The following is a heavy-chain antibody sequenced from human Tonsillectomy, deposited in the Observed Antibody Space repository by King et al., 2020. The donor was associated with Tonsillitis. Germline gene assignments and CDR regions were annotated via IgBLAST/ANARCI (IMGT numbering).Heavy chain of an antibody. CDR1: GGSISSGGYH. Sequence: VQLQESGPGLVKPSQTLSLTCTVSGGSISSGGYHWSWIRQHPGKGLEWIGYIYDSGSTYYNPSLKSRVTISVDTSKNQFSLKLRSVTAADTAVYYCARVMEVLLWFGERQAFDIWGQGTMVTVSS. V-gene: IGHV4-31*03. J-gene: IGHJ3*02. CDR3: ARVMEVLLWFGERQAFDI. CDR2: IYDSGST. D-gene: IGHD3-10*01.